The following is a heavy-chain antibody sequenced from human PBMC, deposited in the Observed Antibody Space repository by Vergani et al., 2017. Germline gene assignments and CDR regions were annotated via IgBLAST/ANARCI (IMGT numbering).Heavy chain of an antibody. CDR3: AKDYGGKKGPRGYFDY. D-gene: IGHD4-23*01. CDR2: IKQDGSEK. V-gene: IGHV3-7*03. J-gene: IGHJ4*02. CDR1: GFTFSSYW. Sequence: EVQLVESGGGLVQPGGSLRLSCAASGFTFSSYWMSWVRQAPGKGLEWVANIKQDGSEKYYVDSVKGRFTISRDNAKNSLYLQMNSPRAEDTALYYCAKDYGGKKGPRGYFDYWGQGTLVTVSS.